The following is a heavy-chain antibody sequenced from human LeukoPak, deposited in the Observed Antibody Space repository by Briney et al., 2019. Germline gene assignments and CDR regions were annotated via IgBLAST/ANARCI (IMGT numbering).Heavy chain of an antibody. CDR3: ARDLWQYSSTGDAFDI. CDR1: GYTFTSSA. D-gene: IGHD6-13*01. V-gene: IGHV1-3*01. CDR2: INAGNGNT. J-gene: IGHJ3*02. Sequence: GASVKVSCKASGYTFTSSAIHWVRQAPGQRLEWMGWINAGNGNTKYSQKFQGRVTITRDTSASTAYMELSSLRSEDTAVYYCARDLWQYSSTGDAFDIWSQGTMVTVSS.